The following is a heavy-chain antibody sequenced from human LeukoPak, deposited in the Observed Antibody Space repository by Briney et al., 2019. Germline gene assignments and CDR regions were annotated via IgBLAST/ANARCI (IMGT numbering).Heavy chain of an antibody. Sequence: SETLSLTCAVCGGSFSGYYWGWIRQPPGKGLEWIGTMYHSGSTNYNPSLKSRVTISVDTSKNQFSLKLSSVTAADTAVYFCARGFRGDNFDYWGQGTLVTVSS. D-gene: IGHD7-27*01. V-gene: IGHV4-34*01. CDR2: MYHSGST. J-gene: IGHJ4*02. CDR1: GGSFSGYY. CDR3: ARGFRGDNFDY.